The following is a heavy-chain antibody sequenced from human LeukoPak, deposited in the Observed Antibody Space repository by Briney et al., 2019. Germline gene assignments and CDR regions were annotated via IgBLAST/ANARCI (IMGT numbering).Heavy chain of an antibody. Sequence: RGSLRLSCAASGFTFSSYSMNWIRQAPGKGLEWVSSISSTSYYIYYADSVKGRFTISRDNAKNSVFLQMNSLRAEDTAVYYCAKVQLGIGVDYWGQGTLVTVSS. CDR1: GFTFSSYS. CDR3: AKVQLGIGVDY. V-gene: IGHV3-21*04. D-gene: IGHD7-27*01. CDR2: ISSTSYYI. J-gene: IGHJ4*02.